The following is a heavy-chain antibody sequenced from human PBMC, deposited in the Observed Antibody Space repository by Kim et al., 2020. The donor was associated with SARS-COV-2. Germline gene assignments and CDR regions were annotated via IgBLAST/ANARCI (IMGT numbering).Heavy chain of an antibody. J-gene: IGHJ3*02. D-gene: IGHD1-26*01. V-gene: IGHV1-58*01. Sequence: SVKVSCKASGFTFTTSAVQWVRQARGQRLEWIGWIVVGSENTNYAQKFQERVTITRDMSTSTIYMELSSLRSDDTAVYYCATFPATTTHSDGFDIWGQGTMVTVSS. CDR1: GFTFTTSA. CDR3: ATFPATTTHSDGFDI. CDR2: IVVGSENT.